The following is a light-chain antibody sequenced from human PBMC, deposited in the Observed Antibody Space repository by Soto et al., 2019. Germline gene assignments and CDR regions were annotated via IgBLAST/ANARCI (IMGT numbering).Light chain of an antibody. CDR1: EGIGSN. CDR2: AAS. V-gene: IGKV3-15*01. J-gene: IGKJ2*01. Sequence: EIVMTQSPASLSVSPGETAILSCRASEGIGSNVAWYQQATGQAPRLLIYAASTRATGIPARFSGSGSGPEFALNISSLQPEDFAVYYCQQYNNWPQTFGQGTKLEIK. CDR3: QQYNNWPQT.